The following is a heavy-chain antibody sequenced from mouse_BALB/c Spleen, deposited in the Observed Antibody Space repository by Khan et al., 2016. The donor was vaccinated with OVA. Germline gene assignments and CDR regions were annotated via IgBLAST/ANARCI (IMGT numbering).Heavy chain of an antibody. Sequence: EVELVESGGDLVKPGGSLKLSCAASGFTFSTYTMSWVRQTPEKRLEWVATISSGGSYTFYPDSVKGRFTISRDNAMNPLNLQMNGLKSEDTALYYCTGEKVMGAGYFDCWGQGTTLTVSS. CDR3: TGEKVMGAGYFDC. V-gene: IGHV5-6-4*01. CDR2: ISSGGSYT. J-gene: IGHJ2*01. D-gene: IGHD2-1*01. CDR1: GFTFSTYT.